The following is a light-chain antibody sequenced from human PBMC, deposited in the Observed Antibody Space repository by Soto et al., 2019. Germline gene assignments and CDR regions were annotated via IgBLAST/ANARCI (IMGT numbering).Light chain of an antibody. CDR2: GAS. Sequence: EVVLKQTPVTLSLSPGERATLSCGASQTVTSNYLAWYQQKPGQAPRLLIFGASIRVTGIPDRFIGSGSGTDFTLTISSLQSEDFATYYCQQANSFPLTFGGGTRWIS. V-gene: IGKV3-20*01. CDR3: QQANSFPLT. J-gene: IGKJ4*01. CDR1: QTVTSNY.